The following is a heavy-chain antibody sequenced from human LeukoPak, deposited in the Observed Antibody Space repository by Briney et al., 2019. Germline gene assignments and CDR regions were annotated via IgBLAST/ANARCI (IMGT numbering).Heavy chain of an antibody. V-gene: IGHV4-39*01. CDR2: IYYSGST. CDR3: ARSMAAAGPTHNWFDP. CDR1: GGSISSSIYY. D-gene: IGHD6-13*01. J-gene: IGHJ5*02. Sequence: PSETLSLTCTVSGGSISSSIYYWGWIRQPPGKGLEWIGSIYYSGSTYYNPSLKSRVTISVDTSKNQLSLNLSSVTAADTAVYYCARSMAAAGPTHNWFDPWGHGTLVTVSS.